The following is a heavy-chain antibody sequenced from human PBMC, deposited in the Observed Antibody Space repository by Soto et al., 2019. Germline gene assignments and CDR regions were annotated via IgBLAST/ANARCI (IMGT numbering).Heavy chain of an antibody. V-gene: IGHV1-69*02. Sequence: QVQLVQSGAEVKKPGSSVKVSCKASGGTFSSYTISWVRQAPGQGLEWMGRIIPILGIANYAQKFQGRVTITADKSTSTAYMELSSLRSEDTAVYYCAPHPGGFYSRGDPWGQGTLVTVSS. CDR2: IIPILGIA. CDR1: GGTFSSYT. D-gene: IGHD6-13*01. CDR3: APHPGGFYSRGDP. J-gene: IGHJ5*02.